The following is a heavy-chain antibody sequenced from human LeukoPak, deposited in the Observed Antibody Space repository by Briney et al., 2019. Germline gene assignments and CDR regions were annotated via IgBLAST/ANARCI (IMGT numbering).Heavy chain of an antibody. V-gene: IGHV1-2*02. J-gene: IGHJ5*02. CDR1: GYTFTGYY. Sequence: ASVKVSCKASGYTFTGYYMHWVRQAPGQGLEWMGWINPNSGGTNYAQKFQGRVTMTRDTSISTAYMELSRLRSDDTAEYYCARTVRMTTVTKGNWFDPWGQGTLVTVSS. CDR3: ARTVRMTTVTKGNWFDP. D-gene: IGHD4-17*01. CDR2: INPNSGGT.